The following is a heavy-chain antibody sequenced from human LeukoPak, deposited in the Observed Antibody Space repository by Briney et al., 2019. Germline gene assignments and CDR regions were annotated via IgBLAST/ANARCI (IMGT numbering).Heavy chain of an antibody. CDR2: IFYSGNT. D-gene: IGHD6-19*01. V-gene: IGHV4-39*01. CDR1: GGSISSSSYF. J-gene: IGHJ4*02. Sequence: SEPLSLTCTVSGGSISSSSYFWGWVRQPPGKGLEWIGSIFYSGNTYYNPSLKSRVTISVDTSKNQLSLKLSSVTAADTAFYYCARHPSSSGLDYFDYWGQGTLVTLSS. CDR3: ARHPSSSGLDYFDY.